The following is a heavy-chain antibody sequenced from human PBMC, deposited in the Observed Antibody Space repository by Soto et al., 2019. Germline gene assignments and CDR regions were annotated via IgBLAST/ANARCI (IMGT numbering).Heavy chain of an antibody. V-gene: IGHV1-18*01. CDR3: ARGRDYGDFYFDY. CDR1: GYTFTDFG. J-gene: IGHJ4*02. D-gene: IGHD4-17*01. Sequence: QVQLVQSGAEVKKPGASVKVSCRASGYTFTDFGISWVRQAPGQGLEWVGWISPYNGNTQYVENPQGRVTMTTDTSTNTAYMELRSLRPDDTAVYYCARGRDYGDFYFDYWGQGTLVTVSS. CDR2: ISPYNGNT.